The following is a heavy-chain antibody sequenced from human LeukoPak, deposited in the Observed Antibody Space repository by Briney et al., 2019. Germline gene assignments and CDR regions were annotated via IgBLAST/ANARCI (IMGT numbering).Heavy chain of an antibody. CDR1: GFTFSSYA. CDR2: ISGSGGST. D-gene: IGHD5-18*01. Sequence: GGSLRLSCAASGFTFSSYAMSWVRQAPGKGLEWVSAISGSGGSTYYADSVKGRFTISRDNSKNTLYLQMNSLRAEDTAVCYCAKGPDSYGHYYFDYWGQGTLDTVSS. V-gene: IGHV3-23*01. CDR3: AKGPDSYGHYYFDY. J-gene: IGHJ4*02.